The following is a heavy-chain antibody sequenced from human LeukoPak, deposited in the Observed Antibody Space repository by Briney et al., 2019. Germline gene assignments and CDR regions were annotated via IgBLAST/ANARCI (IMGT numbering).Heavy chain of an antibody. CDR2: IKTDGNVT. V-gene: IGHV3-74*01. D-gene: IGHD2-15*01. Sequence: TGGTLRFSCAASGFTSSNYGLHWVPQPPGKGRLWVPLIKTDGNVTNYADFVKGRFTISRDNAKNTLYLQMNRLRAEDTAVYYCVAAARGYFYDFWGQGTLVTVSS. J-gene: IGHJ4*02. CDR3: VAAARGYFYDF. CDR1: GFTSSNYG.